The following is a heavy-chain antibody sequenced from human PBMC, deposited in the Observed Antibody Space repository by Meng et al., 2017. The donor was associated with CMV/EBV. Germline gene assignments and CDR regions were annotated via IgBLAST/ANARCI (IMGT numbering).Heavy chain of an antibody. CDR3: ARGGSPDIVVVPAAIEFDY. Sequence: KVSCKASGGTFSSYTISWVRQAPGQGLEWMGRIIPILGIANYAQKFQGRVTITADKSTSTAYMELSSLRSEDTAVYYCARGGSPDIVVVPAAIEFDYWGQGTLVTVSS. D-gene: IGHD2-2*02. CDR2: IIPILGIA. J-gene: IGHJ4*02. V-gene: IGHV1-69*02. CDR1: GGTFSSYT.